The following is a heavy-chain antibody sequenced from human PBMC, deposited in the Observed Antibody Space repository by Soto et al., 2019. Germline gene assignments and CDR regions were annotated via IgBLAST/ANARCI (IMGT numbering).Heavy chain of an antibody. CDR1: GGTFSSYA. Sequence: SVKVSCKASGGTFSSYAISWVRQAPGQGLEWMGGIIPIFGTANYAQKFQGRVTITADESTSTAYMELSSLRSEDTAVYYCASESIRPTKNSHYFDYWGQGTLVPVSP. D-gene: IGHD3-16*01. CDR3: ASESIRPTKNSHYFDY. V-gene: IGHV1-69*13. J-gene: IGHJ4*02. CDR2: IIPIFGTA.